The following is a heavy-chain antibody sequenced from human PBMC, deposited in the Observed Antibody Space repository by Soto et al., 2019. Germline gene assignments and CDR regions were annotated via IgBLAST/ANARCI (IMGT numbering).Heavy chain of an antibody. CDR3: ARGPDSSSWYYFDY. CDR1: GFTFSSYW. J-gene: IGHJ4*02. V-gene: IGHV3-7*04. CDR2: IKQDGSEK. Sequence: PGGSLRLSCAASGFTFSSYWMSWVRQAPGKGLEWVANIKQDGSEKYYVDSVKGRFTISRDNAKNSLYLQMNSLRAEDTAVYYCARGPDSSSWYYFDYWGQGTLVTVSS. D-gene: IGHD6-13*01.